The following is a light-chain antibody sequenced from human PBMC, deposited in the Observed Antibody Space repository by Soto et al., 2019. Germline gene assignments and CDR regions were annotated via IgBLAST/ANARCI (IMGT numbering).Light chain of an antibody. J-gene: IGLJ1*01. V-gene: IGLV2-18*02. CDR2: EVS. Sequence: QSALTQPPSVSGSPGQSVTISCTGTSGDLGLYNRVSWYQQPPGTAPKLIIYEVSNRPSGVPDRFSGSKSGNTASLTISRLQTEDEADYYCSSYTSSSTYVFGTGTKVTVL. CDR1: SGDLGLYNR. CDR3: SSYTSSSTYV.